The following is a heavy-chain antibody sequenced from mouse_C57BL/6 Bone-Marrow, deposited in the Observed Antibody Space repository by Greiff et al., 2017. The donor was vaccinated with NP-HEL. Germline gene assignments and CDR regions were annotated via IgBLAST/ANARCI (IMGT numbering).Heavy chain of an antibody. CDR1: GYTFTSYW. D-gene: IGHD1-3*01. CDR3: ARSSGLWYFDV. CDR2: IYPSDSET. Sequence: QVQLQQPGAELVRPGSSVKLSCKASGYTFTSYWMDWVKQRPGQGLEWIGNIYPSDSETHYNQKFKDKVTLTVDKSSSTAYMQLSSLTSEDSAVYYCARSSGLWYFDVWGTGTTVTVSS. J-gene: IGHJ1*03. V-gene: IGHV1-61*01.